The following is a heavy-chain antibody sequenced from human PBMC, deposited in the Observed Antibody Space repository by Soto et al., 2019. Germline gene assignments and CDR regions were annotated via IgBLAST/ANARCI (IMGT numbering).Heavy chain of an antibody. Sequence: SLRLSCAASGFTFGDYDMSWIRQAPGKGLEWVSYITTIGNTIYYADSVKGRFTISRDNAKRSLFLQMNSLRAEDTAVYYCARDPYYYGYIDYWGQGTLVTVSS. V-gene: IGHV3-11*01. CDR1: GFTFGDYD. CDR3: ARDPYYYGYIDY. D-gene: IGHD3-10*01. J-gene: IGHJ4*02. CDR2: ITTIGNTI.